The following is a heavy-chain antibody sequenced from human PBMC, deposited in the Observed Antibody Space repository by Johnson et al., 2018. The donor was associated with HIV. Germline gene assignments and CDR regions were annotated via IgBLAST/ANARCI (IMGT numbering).Heavy chain of an antibody. J-gene: IGHJ3*02. V-gene: IGHV3-30*04. CDR3: AREELEPYVFDI. Sequence: QVQLVESGGGVVQPGRSLRLSCGASGFTFNSYAIHWVRQAPGKGLEWVGVISYDGSIKYYADSVRGRFTISRDNSKNTLYLQMNSLRAEDTAVYYCAREELEPYVFDIWGQGTMVTVSS. D-gene: IGHD1-1*01. CDR2: ISYDGSIK. CDR1: GFTFNSYA.